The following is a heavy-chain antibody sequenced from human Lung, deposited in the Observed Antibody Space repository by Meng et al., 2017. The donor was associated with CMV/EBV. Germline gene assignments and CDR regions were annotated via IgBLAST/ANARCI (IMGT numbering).Heavy chain of an antibody. CDR2: IISSSSYI. CDR3: ARFRDIDDY. D-gene: IGHD2-15*01. Sequence: GGXLRLSCAASGFTFSSYSMNCVRHASGNVLEWVSSIISSSSYIYYADSVKGRFTISRDNAKNSLYLQMNSLRAEDTAVYYCARFRDIDDYWGQGTLVTVSS. J-gene: IGHJ4*02. CDR1: GFTFSSYS. V-gene: IGHV3-21*01.